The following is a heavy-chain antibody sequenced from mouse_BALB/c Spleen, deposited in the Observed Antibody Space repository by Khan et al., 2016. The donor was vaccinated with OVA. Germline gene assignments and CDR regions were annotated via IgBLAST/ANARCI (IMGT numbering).Heavy chain of an antibody. V-gene: IGHV1-18*01. CDR2: INPYNGGT. J-gene: IGHJ4*01. D-gene: IGHD2-13*01. CDR1: GYSFVDYA. Sequence: VQLQQSGPELVKPGASMKISCKASGYSFVDYALNWVKQSPGKNLEWIGLINPYNGGTTYNQKFKGKATLTVDRSSTTAYMELLSRTSEDSAVYYYVKGSDYVGYAIDYWGQGTSVTVSA. CDR3: VKGSDYVGYAIDY.